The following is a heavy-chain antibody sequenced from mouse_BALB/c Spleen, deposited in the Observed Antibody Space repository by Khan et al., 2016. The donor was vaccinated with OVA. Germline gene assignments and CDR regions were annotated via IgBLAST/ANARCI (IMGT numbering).Heavy chain of an antibody. V-gene: IGHV2-3*01. CDR1: GLSLPNFG. D-gene: IGHD1-1*01. CDR3: AIIYYGNDWFAY. CDR2: IWGDWSS. Sequence: QVQLKESGPGLVAPSQSLSIRCTVSGLSLPNFGVSWVRQPPGKGLAWLGVIWGDWSSNYHSVLKSRQTINNDNSKTQVFVQLNSLQPDDTATYFCAIIYYGNDWFAYWCQGTLVTVSA. J-gene: IGHJ3*01.